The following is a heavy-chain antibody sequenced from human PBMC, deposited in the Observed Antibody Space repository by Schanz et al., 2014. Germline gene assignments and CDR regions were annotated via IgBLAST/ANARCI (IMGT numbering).Heavy chain of an antibody. D-gene: IGHD3-16*01. V-gene: IGHV3-11*01. CDR1: GFIFNDYY. CDR3: ARQSLIWQAFDI. CDR2: ISRDGTTS. Sequence: QVQLVESGGGLVKPGGSLRLSCAASGFIFNDYYMNWIRQAPGKGLEWLSYISRDGTTSYYADSVKGRFTISRDNAKNSLYLEMTSLTGADTAVYYCARQSLIWQAFDIWGQGTVVTVSS. J-gene: IGHJ3*02.